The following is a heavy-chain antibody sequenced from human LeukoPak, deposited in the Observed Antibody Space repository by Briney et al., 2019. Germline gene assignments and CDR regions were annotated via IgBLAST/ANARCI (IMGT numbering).Heavy chain of an antibody. CDR2: ISSSSSYI. J-gene: IGHJ6*02. V-gene: IGHV3-21*01. CDR3: ARDRLAVAGSGLYYYYYGMDV. CDR1: GFTFSSYS. D-gene: IGHD6-19*01. Sequence: GGSLRLSCAASGFTFSSYSMNWVRQAPGKGLEWVSSISSSSSYIYYADSVKGRFTISRDNAKNSLYLQMNSLRAEDTAVYYCARDRLAVAGSGLYYYYYGMDVWGQGTTVTVSS.